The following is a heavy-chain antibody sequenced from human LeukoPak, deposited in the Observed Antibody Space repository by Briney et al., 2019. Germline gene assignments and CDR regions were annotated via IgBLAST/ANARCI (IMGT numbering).Heavy chain of an antibody. V-gene: IGHV4-30-4*01. J-gene: IGHJ6*02. CDR2: IYYSGST. D-gene: IGHD2-21*02. CDR1: GGSISSGDYY. Sequence: PSQTLSLTCTVSGGSISSGDYYWSWIRQPPGTGLEWIGYIYYSGSTYYNPSLKSRVTISVDTSKNQFSLKLSSVTAADTAVYYCARDARRPWGDSQYYYYGMDVWGQGTTVTVSS. CDR3: ARDARRPWGDSQYYYYGMDV.